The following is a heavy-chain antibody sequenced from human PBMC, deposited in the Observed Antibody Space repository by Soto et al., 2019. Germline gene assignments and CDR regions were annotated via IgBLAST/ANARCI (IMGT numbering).Heavy chain of an antibody. D-gene: IGHD2-21*02. Sequence: QVHLVQSGPEVREPGSSVKVSCKASGGSFSSDAITWVRQAPGQGLEWIGEIIPMFDTTNYAPEFQGRVTITADTATTTVYMEVNRLTPDDTAVYYRAREVVTETTLGYFDFWGQGALVTVSS. V-gene: IGHV1-69*06. CDR2: IIPMFDTT. CDR1: GGSFSSDA. J-gene: IGHJ4*02. CDR3: AREVVTETTLGYFDF.